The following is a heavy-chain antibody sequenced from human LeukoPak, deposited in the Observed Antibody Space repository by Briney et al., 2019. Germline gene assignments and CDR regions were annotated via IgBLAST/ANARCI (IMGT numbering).Heavy chain of an antibody. Sequence: RKSGPTLVNPTQTLTLTCTFSGFSLSTSGVGVGWIRQPPGKALEWLAVIYWDDDERYSPSLKSRLTITKDTSKTQVVLTMTNMDPVVTATYYCAHSCGGGNSAYFDYWGQGTLVTVSS. CDR1: GFSLSTSGVG. V-gene: IGHV2-5*02. CDR2: IYWDDDE. CDR3: AHSCGGGNSAYFDY. D-gene: IGHD4-23*01. J-gene: IGHJ4*02.